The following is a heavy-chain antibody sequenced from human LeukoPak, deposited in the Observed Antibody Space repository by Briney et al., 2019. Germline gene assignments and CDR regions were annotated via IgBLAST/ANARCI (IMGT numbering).Heavy chain of an antibody. CDR2: IESKTDGGTT. D-gene: IGHD6-19*01. Sequence: GGSLRLSCAASGFTFSDHYMDWVRQAPGKGLEWVGRIESKTDGGTTDYAAPVKGRFTISRDDSKNTLYLQMNSLRAEDTAVYYCAKQPYSSGWYYFDYWGQGTLVTVSS. CDR1: GFTFSDHY. J-gene: IGHJ4*02. CDR3: AKQPYSSGWYYFDY. V-gene: IGHV3-15*04.